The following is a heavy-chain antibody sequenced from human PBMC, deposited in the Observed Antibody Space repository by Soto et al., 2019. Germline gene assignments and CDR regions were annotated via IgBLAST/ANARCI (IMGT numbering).Heavy chain of an antibody. V-gene: IGHV2-5*02. Sequence: QITLKESGPTLVKPTQTLTLTCTFSGFSLSTSGVGVGWIRQPPGKALEWLALIYWDDDKRYSPSLKSRLTTTKDTSKNHVGLTMTTMDPVDTATYYCAHSRIAAAGIWFDPWGQGTLVTVSS. CDR2: IYWDDDK. CDR1: GFSLSTSGVG. CDR3: AHSRIAAAGIWFDP. J-gene: IGHJ5*02. D-gene: IGHD6-13*01.